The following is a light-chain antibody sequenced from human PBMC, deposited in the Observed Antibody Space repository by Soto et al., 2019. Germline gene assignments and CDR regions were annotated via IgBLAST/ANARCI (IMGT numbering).Light chain of an antibody. CDR1: SSDFGGYNF. CDR2: DVN. J-gene: IGLJ1*01. Sequence: QSVLTQPASVSGSPGQWITISCTGTSSDFGGYNFVSWYQQHPGKVPKLMIFDVNRRPSGVSDRFSGSKSGNTASLTISGLQAEDEGDYYCCSYTSSSTHVFGSGTKLTVL. CDR3: CSYTSSSTHV. V-gene: IGLV2-14*03.